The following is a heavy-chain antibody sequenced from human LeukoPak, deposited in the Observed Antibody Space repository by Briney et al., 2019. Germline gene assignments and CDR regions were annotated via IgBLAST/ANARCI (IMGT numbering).Heavy chain of an antibody. CDR2: ISYDGSNK. V-gene: IGHV3-30*03. Sequence: GGSLRLSCAASGFTFSSYGMHWVRQAPGKGLEWVAVISYDGSNKYYADSVKGRFTISRDNSKNTLYLQMNSLRAEDTAEYYCAHLSGIAVAGTAWGQGTLVTVSS. D-gene: IGHD6-19*01. J-gene: IGHJ5*02. CDR1: GFTFSSYG. CDR3: AHLSGIAVAGTA.